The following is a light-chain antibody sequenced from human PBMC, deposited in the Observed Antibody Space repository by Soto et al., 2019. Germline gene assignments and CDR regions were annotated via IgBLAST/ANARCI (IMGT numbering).Light chain of an antibody. CDR1: SSDIGGYNY. J-gene: IGLJ3*02. V-gene: IGLV2-14*01. CDR2: EVT. CDR3: SSYTSRSTWL. Sequence: QSALTQPPSASGSPGQSVTISCTGTSSDIGGYNYVSWYQHHPGKAPKLIIHEVTSRPSGGSTRFSGSKSGNTASLSISGRRAEDEADYYCSSYTSRSTWLFGGGTKLTVL.